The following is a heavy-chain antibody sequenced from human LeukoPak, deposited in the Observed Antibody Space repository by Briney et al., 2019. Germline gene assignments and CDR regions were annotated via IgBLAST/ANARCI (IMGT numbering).Heavy chain of an antibody. Sequence: GGSLRLSCAASGFTFSSYGMHWVRQAPGKGLEWVAVISYDGSNKYYADSVKGRFTISRDNSKNTLYLQMNSLRAEDTAVYYCASGSIAAAANSLFDYWGQGTLVTVSS. CDR2: ISYDGSNK. CDR3: ASGSIAAAANSLFDY. D-gene: IGHD6-13*01. CDR1: GFTFSSYG. V-gene: IGHV3-30*19. J-gene: IGHJ4*02.